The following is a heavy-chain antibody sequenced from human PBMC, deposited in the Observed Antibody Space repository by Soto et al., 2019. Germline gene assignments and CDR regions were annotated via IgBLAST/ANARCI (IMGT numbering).Heavy chain of an antibody. V-gene: IGHV1-69*13. D-gene: IGHD2-2*02. CDR1: GGTFSSYA. Sequence: SEKVSCKASGGTFSSYAIRLVRQAPGQRLEWMGGIIPILGTANYAQKFQGRVTITADESTSTAYMERSSLRSEDTAVYYCARGQRYCSSTSCYIGGVSFDYWDQRLLVTVSA. CDR3: ARGQRYCSSTSCYIGGVSFDY. CDR2: IIPILGTA. J-gene: IGHJ4*02.